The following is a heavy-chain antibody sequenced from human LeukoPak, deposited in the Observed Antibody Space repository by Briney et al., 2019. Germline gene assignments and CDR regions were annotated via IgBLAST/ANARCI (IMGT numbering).Heavy chain of an antibody. CDR2: ISSNGINT. J-gene: IGHJ1*01. CDR1: GFNFSTYA. CDR3: VRVIQGINSSWYGS. V-gene: IGHV3-64*01. D-gene: IGHD6-13*01. Sequence: GGSLRLSCAASGFNFSTYAMHWVRQAPGKGLEYVSAISSNGINTYYANSVKGRFTISRDNSKNTLYLQMGSLRAEDMAVYYCVRVIQGINSSWYGSWGLGTLVTVSS.